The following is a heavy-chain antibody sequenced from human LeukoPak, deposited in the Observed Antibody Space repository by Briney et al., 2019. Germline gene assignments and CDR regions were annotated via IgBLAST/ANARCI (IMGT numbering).Heavy chain of an antibody. Sequence: GESLKISCKGSGYSFPTYWIAWVRQMPGKGLEWMGIIYPGDPDTRYSPSFQGQVTISADKSISTTYLQWSSLKASDTAMYYCARPRTGCTAGTCSIEYWGQGTLVTVSS. CDR2: IYPGDPDT. J-gene: IGHJ4*02. D-gene: IGHD2-8*02. CDR1: GYSFPTYW. V-gene: IGHV5-51*01. CDR3: ARPRTGCTAGTCSIEY.